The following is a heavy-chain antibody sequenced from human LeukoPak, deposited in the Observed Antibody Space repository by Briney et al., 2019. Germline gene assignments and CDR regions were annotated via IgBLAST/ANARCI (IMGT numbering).Heavy chain of an antibody. V-gene: IGHV1-18*01. CDR2: ISAYNGNT. CDR1: GYTFTSYG. Sequence: VASVKVSCKASGYTFTSYGISWVRQAPGQGLEWMGWISAYNGNTNYAQKLQGRVTMTTDTSTSTAYMELRSLRSDDTAMYYCARDYRVAKADYWGQGTLVTVSS. J-gene: IGHJ4*02. CDR3: ARDYRVAKADY. D-gene: IGHD5-12*01.